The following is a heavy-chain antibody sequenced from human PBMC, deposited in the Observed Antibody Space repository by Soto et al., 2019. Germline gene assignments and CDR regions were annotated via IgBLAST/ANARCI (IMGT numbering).Heavy chain of an antibody. CDR1: GGSINDFAYY. J-gene: IGHJ5*02. CDR3: ARRERYYGSPGWFDP. D-gene: IGHD3-16*01. Sequence: LTCTVSGGSINDFAYYWGWIRQPPGKGLEWIGTVYHNENTYYNPSLKSRVTISVDTAKNQFSLNLRSVTAADTAIYFCARRERYYGSPGWFDPWGQGALVTVSS. CDR2: VYHNENT. V-gene: IGHV4-39*01.